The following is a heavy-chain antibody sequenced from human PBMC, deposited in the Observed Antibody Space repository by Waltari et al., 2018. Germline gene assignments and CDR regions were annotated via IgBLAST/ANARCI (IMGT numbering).Heavy chain of an antibody. CDR2: CNHNGST. CDR3: ARAGRVRGPYKRREDAFDI. CDR1: GGSFSGYY. D-gene: IGHD3-10*01. J-gene: IGHJ3*02. Sequence: QVQLQQWCAGLLKPSETLSLTCAVSGGSFSGYYWSWLRQRPGTGQEWIGECNHNGSTNCHPSRKSGVTISVDTSMNQFALKLSSGTAADTAVYYCARAGRVRGPYKRREDAFDIWGQGTMVTVSS. V-gene: IGHV4-34*01.